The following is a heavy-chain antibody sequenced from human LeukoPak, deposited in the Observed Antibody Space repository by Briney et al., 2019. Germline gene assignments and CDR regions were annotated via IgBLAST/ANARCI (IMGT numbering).Heavy chain of an antibody. CDR3: ARDHSSSWLHFDY. J-gene: IGHJ4*02. CDR1: GYTFTGYY. CDR2: INPNSGGT. V-gene: IGHV1-2*02. D-gene: IGHD6-13*01. Sequence: ASVKVSCKASGYTFTGYYMHWVRQAPGQGLEWMGWINPNSGGTNYAQKFQGRVTMTRDTSISTAYMELSRLRPDDTAVYYCARDHSSSWLHFDYWGQGTLVTVSS.